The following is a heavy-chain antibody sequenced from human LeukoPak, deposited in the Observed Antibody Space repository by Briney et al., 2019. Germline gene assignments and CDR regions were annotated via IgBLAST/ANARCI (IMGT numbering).Heavy chain of an antibody. D-gene: IGHD5-18*01. Sequence: GESLKISCRASGYSFTTFWIGWVRQMPGKGLEWVGFIYPGDSDTSYSPSFQGRVTISADTSISTAYLQWSSLKASDTAMYYCARQARKYTYGPPAAFDIWGQGTMVTVSS. CDR2: IYPGDSDT. V-gene: IGHV5-51*01. CDR3: ARQARKYTYGPPAAFDI. CDR1: GYSFTTFW. J-gene: IGHJ3*02.